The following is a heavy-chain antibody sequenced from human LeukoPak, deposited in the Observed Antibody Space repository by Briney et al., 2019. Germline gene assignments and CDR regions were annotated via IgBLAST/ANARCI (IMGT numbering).Heavy chain of an antibody. Sequence: SETLSLTCSVSGDSINSGGYYWSWIRQHPGKGLEWIGDIYYSGSASYNSSLKSRVSISLDTSKNQFSLKLSSVTAADTAVYYCAIPPYDYVWGSYRAFDYWGQGTLVTVSS. D-gene: IGHD3-16*02. CDR1: GDSINSGGYY. V-gene: IGHV4-31*03. CDR3: AIPPYDYVWGSYRAFDY. J-gene: IGHJ4*02. CDR2: IYYSGSA.